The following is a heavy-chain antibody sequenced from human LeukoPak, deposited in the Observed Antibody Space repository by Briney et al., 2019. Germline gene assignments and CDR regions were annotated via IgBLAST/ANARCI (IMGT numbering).Heavy chain of an antibody. Sequence: SETLSLTCTVSGGSISSSSYYWGWIRQPPGKGLEWIGSIYYSGSTYYNPSLKSRVTISVDTSKNQFSLKLSSVTAADTAVYYCARGGRYSSSFNYWGQGTLVTVSS. CDR2: IYYSGST. D-gene: IGHD6-6*01. J-gene: IGHJ4*02. CDR3: ARGGRYSSSFNY. V-gene: IGHV4-39*07. CDR1: GGSISSSSYY.